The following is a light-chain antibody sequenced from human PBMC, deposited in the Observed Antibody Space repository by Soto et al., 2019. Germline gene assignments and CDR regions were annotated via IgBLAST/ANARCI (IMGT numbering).Light chain of an antibody. CDR2: GAS. CDR1: QSVSSSY. J-gene: IGKJ1*01. V-gene: IGKV3-20*01. CDR3: QQYITSPWT. Sequence: EIVLTQSPGTLSLSPGERATLSCRASQSVSSSYLAWYQQKPGQAPRLLIYGASNRATGVPDRFNGSGSGTDFTLTISRLEPEDFAVYYCQQYITSPWTFGRGTKVDIK.